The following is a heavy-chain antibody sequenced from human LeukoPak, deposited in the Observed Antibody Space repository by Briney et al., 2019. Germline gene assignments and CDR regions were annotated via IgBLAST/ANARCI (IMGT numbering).Heavy chain of an antibody. D-gene: IGHD3-10*01. Sequence: SETLSLTCTVSGGSISSSSYYWGWIRQPPGKGLEWIGYIYYSGSTYYNPSLKSRVTISVDTSKNQFSLKLSSVTAADTAVYYCARDIPLYGSGIDIWGQGTMVTVSS. J-gene: IGHJ3*02. CDR1: GGSISSSSYY. CDR3: ARDIPLYGSGIDI. V-gene: IGHV4-30-4*08. CDR2: IYYSGST.